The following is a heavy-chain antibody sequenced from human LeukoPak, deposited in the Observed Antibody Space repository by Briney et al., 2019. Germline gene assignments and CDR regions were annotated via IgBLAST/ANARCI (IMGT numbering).Heavy chain of an antibody. CDR1: GGSISSYY. V-gene: IGHV4-4*09. CDR3: ARGYCSSTSCYLTPFDY. J-gene: IGHJ4*02. CDR2: IYTSGST. D-gene: IGHD2-2*01. Sequence: PSETLSLTCTVSGGSISSYYWSWIRQPPGKGLEWIGYIYTSGSTNYNPSLKSRVTISVDTSKNQFSLKLSSVTAADTAVYYCARGYCSSTSCYLTPFDYWGQGTLVTVSS.